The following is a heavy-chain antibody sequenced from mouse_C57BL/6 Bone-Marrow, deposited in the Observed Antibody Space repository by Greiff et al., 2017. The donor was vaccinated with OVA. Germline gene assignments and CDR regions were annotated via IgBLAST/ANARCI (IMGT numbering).Heavy chain of an antibody. CDR1: GFTFSSYA. V-gene: IGHV5-4*03. D-gene: IGHD2-4*01. CDR2: ISDGGSYT. Sequence: EVKLVESGGGLVKPGGSLKLSCAASGFTFSSYAMSWVRQTPEKRLEWVATISDGGSYTYYPDNVKGRFTISRDNAKNNLYLPMSHLKSEDTAMYDCARVTAPITTFAYWGQGTLVTVSA. CDR3: ARVTAPITTFAY. J-gene: IGHJ3*01.